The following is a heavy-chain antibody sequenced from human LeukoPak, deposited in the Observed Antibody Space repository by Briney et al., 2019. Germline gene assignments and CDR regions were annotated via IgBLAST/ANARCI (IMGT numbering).Heavy chain of an antibody. J-gene: IGHJ4*02. D-gene: IGHD3-10*01. CDR1: GYTFTGYY. Sequence: GPVKVSCKASGYTFTGYYMHWVRQAPGQGLEWMGWINPNSGGTNYAQKFQGRVTMTRDTSISTAYMELSRLRSDDTAVYYCARYSGSYYNALLDYWGQGTLVPSPQ. CDR3: ARYSGSYYNALLDY. CDR2: INPNSGGT. V-gene: IGHV1-2*02.